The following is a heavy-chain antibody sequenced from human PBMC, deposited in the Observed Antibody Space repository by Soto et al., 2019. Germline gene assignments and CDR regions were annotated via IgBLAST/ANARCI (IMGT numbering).Heavy chain of an antibody. J-gene: IGHJ4*02. CDR1: GYTFTHFY. CDR2: ISPHNFNT. D-gene: IGHD3-9*01. Sequence: ASVKLSCKASGYTFTHFYITWVLQGPGQGDEWMGSISPHNFNTNYAQKFRGRVTLTTEKSTNTAYMDLRSLTSDDTAVYYCARDEGGYDISTGYYKAHHFDYWGQGVPVTVSS. CDR3: ARDEGGYDISTGYYKAHHFDY. V-gene: IGHV1-18*01.